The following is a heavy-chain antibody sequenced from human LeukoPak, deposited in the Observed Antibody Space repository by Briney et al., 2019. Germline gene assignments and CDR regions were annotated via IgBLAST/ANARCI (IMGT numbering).Heavy chain of an antibody. CDR2: IYTSGST. J-gene: IGHJ5*02. V-gene: IGHV4-61*02. CDR1: GGSISSGSYY. CDR3: ARNKYYYGSGNYGVPNWFDP. D-gene: IGHD3-10*01. Sequence: SETLSLTCTVSGGSISSGSYYWSWIRQPAGKGLEWIGRIYTSGSTYYNPSLKSRVTISVDTSKNQFSLKLSSVTAADTAVYYCARNKYYYGSGNYGVPNWFDPWGQGTLVTVSS.